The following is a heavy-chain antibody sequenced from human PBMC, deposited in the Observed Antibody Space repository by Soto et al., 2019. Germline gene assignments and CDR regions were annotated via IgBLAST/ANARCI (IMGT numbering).Heavy chain of an antibody. CDR3: ARVSGIVVVPTAKDPHYYYMDV. Sequence: QVQLQESGPGLVKPSQTLSLTCTVSGGSISGGPYYWTWIRQHPGSGLEWIGYIYYTGSTYYNPSRKSLVIMSVDTSNNPLSLKLSSVTAADTAVYFCARVSGIVVVPTAKDPHYYYMDVWGKGTTVTGSS. CDR1: GGSISGGPYY. D-gene: IGHD2-2*01. V-gene: IGHV4-31*01. CDR2: IYYTGST. J-gene: IGHJ6*03.